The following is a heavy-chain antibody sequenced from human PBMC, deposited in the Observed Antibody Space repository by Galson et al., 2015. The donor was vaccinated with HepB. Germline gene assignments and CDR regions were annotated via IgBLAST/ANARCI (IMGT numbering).Heavy chain of an antibody. V-gene: IGHV2-5*01. Sequence: PALVKPTQTLTLTCTFSGFSLSTSGVGVGWIRQPPGKALEWLALIYWNDDKRYSPSLKSRLTITKDTSKNQVVLTMTNMDPVDTATYYCAHRYNWNYGFDYFDYWGQGTLVTVSS. CDR1: GFSLSTSGVG. D-gene: IGHD1-1*01. CDR3: AHRYNWNYGFDYFDY. J-gene: IGHJ4*02. CDR2: IYWNDDK.